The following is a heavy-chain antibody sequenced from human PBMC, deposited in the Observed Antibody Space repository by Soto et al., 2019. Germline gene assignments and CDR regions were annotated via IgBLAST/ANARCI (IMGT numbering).Heavy chain of an antibody. CDR2: IYYSGST. CDR1: GGSISSSSYY. Sequence: QLQLQESGPGLVKPSETLSLTCTVSGGSISSSSYYWGWIRQPPGKGLEWIGSIYYSGSTYYNPSLKSRVTISVDTSKNQFSLKLSSVTAADTAVYYCARHLDSSGWFLIGPFDYWGQGTLVTVSS. D-gene: IGHD6-19*01. V-gene: IGHV4-39*01. J-gene: IGHJ4*02. CDR3: ARHLDSSGWFLIGPFDY.